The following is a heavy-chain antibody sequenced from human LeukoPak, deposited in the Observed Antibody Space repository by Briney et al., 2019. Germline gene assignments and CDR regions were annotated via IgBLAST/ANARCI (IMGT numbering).Heavy chain of an antibody. J-gene: IGHJ4*02. D-gene: IGHD5-18*01. CDR3: ARDRGYSCGY. CDR2: ISGSGDST. Sequence: GGSLRLSCAASGFTFSSYAMSWVRQAPGKGLEWVSTISGSGDSTYYADSVKGRFTISRDNSKNTLYLQMNSLRAEDTAVYYCARDRGYSCGYWGQGTLVTVTS. V-gene: IGHV3-23*01. CDR1: GFTFSSYA.